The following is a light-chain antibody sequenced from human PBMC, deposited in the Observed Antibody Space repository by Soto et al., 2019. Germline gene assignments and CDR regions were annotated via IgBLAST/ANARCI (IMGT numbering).Light chain of an antibody. CDR3: QQYGSSPRT. Sequence: LSRGRGSRSVFPGNRSSLSCGASQSVSSSYLAWYQQKPGQAPRLLIYGASSRATGIPDRFSGSGSGTDFTLTISRLEPEDFAVYYCQQYGSSPRTFGQGTKVDIK. CDR1: QSVSSSY. V-gene: IGKV3-20*01. J-gene: IGKJ1*01. CDR2: GAS.